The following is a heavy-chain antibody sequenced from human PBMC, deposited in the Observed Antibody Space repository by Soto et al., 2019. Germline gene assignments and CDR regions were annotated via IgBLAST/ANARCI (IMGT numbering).Heavy chain of an antibody. D-gene: IGHD2-21*02. CDR1: GVSVRSYT. J-gene: IGHJ4*02. CDR3: ARDGMTTGDT. Sequence: QLQLQEPGPGQVRPSETLSLTCIVSGVSVRSYTWSWVRQPANKGLEWIGRVFSSVSATYNPSLKSRVSISMDTPENRISLKLDSVTAADAGVYFCARDGMTTGDTWGPGTLVTVSS. CDR2: VFSSVSA. V-gene: IGHV4-4*07.